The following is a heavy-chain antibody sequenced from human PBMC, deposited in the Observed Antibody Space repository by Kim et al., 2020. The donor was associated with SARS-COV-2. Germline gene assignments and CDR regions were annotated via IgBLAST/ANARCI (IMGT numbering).Heavy chain of an antibody. CDR2: IWYDGSNK. Sequence: GGSLRLSCAASGFTFSSYGMHWVRQAPGKGLEWVAVIWYDGSNKYYADSVKGRFTISRDNSKNTLYLQMNRLRAEDTAVYYCARDTRDYYGMDVWGQGTTVTVSS. J-gene: IGHJ6*02. CDR1: GFTFSSYG. CDR3: ARDTRDYYGMDV. V-gene: IGHV3-33*01.